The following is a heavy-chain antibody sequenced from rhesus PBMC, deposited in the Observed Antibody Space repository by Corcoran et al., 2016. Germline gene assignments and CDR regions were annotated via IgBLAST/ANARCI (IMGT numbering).Heavy chain of an antibody. V-gene: IGHV4-169*01. D-gene: IGHD3-16*01. CDR1: GGSISSSY. CDR3: VRGPYSGSTLDY. CDR2: IYGSGSST. J-gene: IGHJ4*01. Sequence: QLQLQESGPGLVKPSETLSVTCAVSGGSISSSYWSWIRQAPGKGLEWIGYIYGSGSSTNYNPSLKMRVTLSVETSKKQFSLKLGVVTAADTAVYYCVRGPYSGSTLDYWGQGVLVTVSS.